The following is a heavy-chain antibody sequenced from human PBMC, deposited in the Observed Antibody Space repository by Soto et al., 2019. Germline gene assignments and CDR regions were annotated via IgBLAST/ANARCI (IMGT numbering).Heavy chain of an antibody. CDR1: GGSISSSSYY. J-gene: IGHJ5*02. CDR3: ARHRDIVVVVAAITTGNWFDP. CDR2: IYYSGST. V-gene: IGHV4-39*01. D-gene: IGHD2-15*01. Sequence: PSETLSLTCTVSGGSISSSSYYWGWIRQPPGKGLEWIGSIYYSGSTYYNPSLKSRVTISVDTSKNQFSLKLSSVTAADTAVYYCARHRDIVVVVAAITTGNWFDPWGQGTLVTVSS.